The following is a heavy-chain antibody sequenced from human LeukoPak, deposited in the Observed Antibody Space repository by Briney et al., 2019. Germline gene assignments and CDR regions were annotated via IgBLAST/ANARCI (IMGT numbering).Heavy chain of an antibody. CDR1: GGTFSSYA. D-gene: IGHD1-26*01. V-gene: IGHV1-69*05. Sequence: SVKVSFKASGGTFSSYAIRRVRQAPVQGPEWMGMIIPIFGTANYAQKCQGRVTITTDESTSTAYMELSSLRSEDTAVYYCARDPVYSGSYLPWGWGQGTLVTVSS. J-gene: IGHJ4*02. CDR3: ARDPVYSGSYLPWG. CDR2: IIPIFGTA.